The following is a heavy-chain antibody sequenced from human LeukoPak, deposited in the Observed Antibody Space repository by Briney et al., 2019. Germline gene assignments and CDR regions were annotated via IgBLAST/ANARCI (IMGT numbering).Heavy chain of an antibody. Sequence: ASVKVSCKPSGYIITGYHIHWVRQARGQGLEWMGWINPSNGGTKYAQRFQGRVNMTRDTSVNTAYMELTSLRSDDTAVYYCARDQYQLLDLWGQGTTVTVSS. D-gene: IGHD2-2*01. CDR1: GYIITGYH. V-gene: IGHV1-2*02. CDR2: INPSNGGT. J-gene: IGHJ6*02. CDR3: ARDQYQLLDL.